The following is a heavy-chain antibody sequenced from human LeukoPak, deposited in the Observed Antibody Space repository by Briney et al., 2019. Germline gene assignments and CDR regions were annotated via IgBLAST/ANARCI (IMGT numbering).Heavy chain of an antibody. D-gene: IGHD5-18*01. CDR2: ISGSGGST. Sequence: PGGSLRLSCAASGFTFSSYAMSWVRQAPGKGLEWVSAISGSGGSTYYADSVKGRFTISRDNSKNTLYLHMNSLRAADTALYYCAKYSVQLWDNFDYWGQGTLVTVSS. CDR3: AKYSVQLWDNFDY. J-gene: IGHJ4*02. CDR1: GFTFSSYA. V-gene: IGHV3-23*01.